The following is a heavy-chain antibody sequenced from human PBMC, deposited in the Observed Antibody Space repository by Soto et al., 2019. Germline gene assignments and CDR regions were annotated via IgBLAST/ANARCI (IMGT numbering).Heavy chain of an antibody. CDR2: MYYSGST. CDR3: ARRDSSGWYSYFDY. D-gene: IGHD6-19*01. V-gene: IGHV4-59*08. J-gene: IGHJ4*02. CDR1: GGSISGYY. Sequence: QVHLQESGPGLVKPSETLSLTCTVSGGSISGYYWSWIRQPPGKGLEWIAYMYYSGSTNYNPSLKGRVAISIATSKNQFALKLSSVTAADTAVYYCARRDSSGWYSYFDYWGQGALVTVSS.